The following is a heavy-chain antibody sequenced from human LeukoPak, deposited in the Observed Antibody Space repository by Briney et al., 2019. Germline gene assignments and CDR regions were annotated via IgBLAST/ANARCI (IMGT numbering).Heavy chain of an antibody. CDR2: IYYSGST. CDR3: ARDTSV. V-gene: IGHV4-59*01. J-gene: IGHJ6*04. CDR1: GVSISSYH. Sequence: SENLSLTCTVSGVSISSYHWSWIRQPPGQGLEWIGYIYYSGSTNYNPSLKSRVTISVDTSKNQFSLKLSSVTAADTAVYYCARDTSVWGKGTTVTVSS.